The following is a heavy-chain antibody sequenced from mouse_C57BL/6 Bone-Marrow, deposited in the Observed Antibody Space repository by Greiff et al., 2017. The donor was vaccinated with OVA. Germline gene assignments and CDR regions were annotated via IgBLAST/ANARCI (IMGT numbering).Heavy chain of an antibody. CDR1: FYSFTSYN. D-gene: IGHD2-4*01. Sequence: SFYSFTSYNINFFNHINGKSLEWIGVINPNYCTTSYNQKFKGKATLTVDQSSSTAYMQLNSLTSEDSAVYYCARGPTMIPRRYFDYWGQGTTLTVSS. CDR2: INPNYCTT. CDR3: ARGPTMIPRRYFDY. V-gene: IGHV1-39*01. J-gene: IGHJ2*01.